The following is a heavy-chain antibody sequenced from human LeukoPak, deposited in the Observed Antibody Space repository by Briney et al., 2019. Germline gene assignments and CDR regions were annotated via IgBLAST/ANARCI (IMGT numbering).Heavy chain of an antibody. D-gene: IGHD3-22*01. V-gene: IGHV3-30-3*01. CDR2: ISYDGSNK. Sequence: PGGSLRLSCAASGFTFGSYAMHWVRQAPGKGLEWVAVISYDGSNKYYADSVKGRFTISRDNSKNTLYLQMNSLRAEDTAVYYCAKDKGGYYDSSGYYSTNWFDPWGQGTLVTVSS. CDR3: AKDKGGYYDSSGYYSTNWFDP. J-gene: IGHJ5*02. CDR1: GFTFGSYA.